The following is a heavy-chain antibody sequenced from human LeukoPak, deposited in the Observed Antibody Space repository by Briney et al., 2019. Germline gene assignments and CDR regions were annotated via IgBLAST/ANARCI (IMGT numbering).Heavy chain of an antibody. CDR2: ISNNGGYT. J-gene: IGHJ4*02. CDR1: GFTFSSSA. CDR3: AKQLGYCSDGSCYFPY. D-gene: IGHD2-15*01. V-gene: IGHV3-23*01. Sequence: GGSLRLSCAASGFTFSSSAMSWVRQAPGKGLEWVSAISNNGGYTYYADSVQGRFTISRDNSRSTLCLQMNSLRAEDTAVYYCAKQLGYCSDGSCYFPYWGQGTLVTVSS.